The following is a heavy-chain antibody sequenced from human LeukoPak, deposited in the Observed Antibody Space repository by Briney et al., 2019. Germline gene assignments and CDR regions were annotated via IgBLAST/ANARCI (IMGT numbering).Heavy chain of an antibody. V-gene: IGHV1-2*02. J-gene: IGHJ4*02. Sequence: ASVKVSCKASGYTFTGYYMHWVRQAPGQGLEWMGWINPNSGGTYYAQKFQGRVTMTSDTSISTAYMELSRLRSDNTAVYYCARDLYGSTSATIDYWGQGTLVTVSS. CDR1: GYTFTGYY. CDR2: INPNSGGT. D-gene: IGHD4-23*01. CDR3: ARDLYGSTSATIDY.